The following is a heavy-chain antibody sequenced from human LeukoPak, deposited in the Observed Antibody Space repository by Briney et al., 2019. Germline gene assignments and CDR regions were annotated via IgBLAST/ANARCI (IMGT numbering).Heavy chain of an antibody. CDR3: AREEYYYDSSGYYNEYFQH. Sequence: PGGSLRLSCSTSGFTFSGFGMHWVRQAPGKGLEWIGEINDSGSTNYNPSLKSRVTISVDTSKNQFSLKLSSVTAADTAVYYCAREEYYYDSSGYYNEYFQHWGQGTLVTVSS. J-gene: IGHJ1*01. V-gene: IGHV4-34*01. D-gene: IGHD3-22*01. CDR1: GFTFSGFG. CDR2: INDSGST.